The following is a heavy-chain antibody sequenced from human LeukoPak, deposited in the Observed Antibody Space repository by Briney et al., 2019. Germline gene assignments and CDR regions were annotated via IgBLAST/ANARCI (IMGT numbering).Heavy chain of an antibody. J-gene: IGHJ4*02. CDR3: VRQLGWIDDY. Sequence: PGGSLRLSCAASGFTFRSPWMHWVRQAPGKGLVWVSRIYSDGRTATYADSVKGRFTISRDNAKNTLYLQMNSLTAEDTAVYYCVRQLGWIDDYWGQGTLVTVSS. D-gene: IGHD1-1*01. CDR2: IYSDGRTA. V-gene: IGHV3-74*01. CDR1: GFTFRSPW.